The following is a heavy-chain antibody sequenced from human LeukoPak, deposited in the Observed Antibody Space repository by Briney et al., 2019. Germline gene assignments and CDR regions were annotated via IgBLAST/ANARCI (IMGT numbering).Heavy chain of an antibody. Sequence: GGSLRLSCAASGFTFSSYNMHWVRQAPGEGLEFVSRISSDGGTTYYANSVKGRFTISRDNSKNTLYLQMGSLRTEDMAVYYCARESGSRNFDYWGQGTLVTVSS. V-gene: IGHV3-64*01. CDR2: ISSDGGTT. J-gene: IGHJ4*02. CDR3: ARESGSRNFDY. D-gene: IGHD1-26*01. CDR1: GFTFSSYN.